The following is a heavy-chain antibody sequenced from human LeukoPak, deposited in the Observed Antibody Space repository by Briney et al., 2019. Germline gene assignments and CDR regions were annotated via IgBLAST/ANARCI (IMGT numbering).Heavy chain of an antibody. D-gene: IGHD6-19*01. V-gene: IGHV5-51*01. CDR2: VYPGDSVT. CDR3: ARGQWVAQTPGEFCY. CDR1: GYSFSTYW. Sequence: GESLKISCKGSGYSFSTYWIGWVRQMPGKGLEWMGIVYPGDSVTRYSPSFQGRVSISADKSIRTASLQWSSLKCSDTAMYYCARGQWVAQTPGEFCYWGRGTLVTVSS. J-gene: IGHJ4*02.